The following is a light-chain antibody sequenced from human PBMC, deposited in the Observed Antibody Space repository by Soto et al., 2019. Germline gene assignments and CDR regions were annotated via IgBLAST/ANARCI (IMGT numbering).Light chain of an antibody. Sequence: EIVMTQSPATLSVSPGERATLSCRASQSIGSNLAWYQQKPGQAPRLVIYASSIRASDFPARFSGSGSGTEFTLTISGLQSDDFAVYYCQHYGISVPITFGPGTKVEIK. CDR3: QHYGISVPIT. CDR1: QSIGSN. V-gene: IGKV3-15*01. J-gene: IGKJ3*01. CDR2: ASS.